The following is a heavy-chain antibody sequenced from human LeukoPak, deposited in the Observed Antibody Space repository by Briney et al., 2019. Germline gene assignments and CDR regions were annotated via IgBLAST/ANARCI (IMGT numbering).Heavy chain of an antibody. CDR2: ISRSGDNT. Sequence: GGSLRLSCAASGLTFSGYAMSWVRQAPGKGLQWVSTISRSGDNTYYADSVKGRFTISGDNSKNTPYVQMNSLRAEDSAIYYCAKAGANWFDPWGQGTLVTVSS. V-gene: IGHV3-23*01. D-gene: IGHD3-10*01. J-gene: IGHJ5*02. CDR1: GLTFSGYA. CDR3: AKAGANWFDP.